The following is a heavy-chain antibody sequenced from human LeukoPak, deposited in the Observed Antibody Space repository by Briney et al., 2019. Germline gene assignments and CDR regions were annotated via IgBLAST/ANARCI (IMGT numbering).Heavy chain of an antibody. CDR1: GYTFTGYY. Sequence: AAVKVSCKASGYTFTGYYTHWVRQAPGQGLEWMGRINPNSGGTNYAQKFQGRVTMTRDTSISTAYMELSRLRSDDTAVYYCARDLLWFGETSLYYMDVWGKGTTVTVSS. CDR2: INPNSGGT. CDR3: ARDLLWFGETSLYYMDV. D-gene: IGHD3-10*01. V-gene: IGHV1-2*06. J-gene: IGHJ6*03.